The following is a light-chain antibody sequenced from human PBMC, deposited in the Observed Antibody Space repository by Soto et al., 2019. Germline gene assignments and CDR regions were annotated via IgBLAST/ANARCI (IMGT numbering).Light chain of an antibody. V-gene: IGLV2-14*03. Sequence: QSALTQPASVSGSPGQSITISCTGTSSDVGGYDYVSWYQHHPGKAPKLMIYDVSNRPSGVSNRFSGSKSGNTASLTISGHQAEDEADFCCSSYTHRTTVFGTGTKVTVL. CDR2: DVS. J-gene: IGLJ1*01. CDR3: SSYTHRTTV. CDR1: SSDVGGYDY.